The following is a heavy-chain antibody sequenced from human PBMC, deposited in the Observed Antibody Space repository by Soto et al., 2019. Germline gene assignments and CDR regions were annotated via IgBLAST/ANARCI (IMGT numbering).Heavy chain of an antibody. V-gene: IGHV4-30-4*01. Sequence: QVQLQESGPGLVKPSQTLSLTCTVSGGSISSGDYYWSWIRQPPGKGLEWIGYIYYSGSTYYNPSLKSRLTISVDTSKTQFSLKLSSVTAADTAVYYCARGPARGGYYLPFDYWGQGTLVTVSS. CDR2: IYYSGST. J-gene: IGHJ4*02. D-gene: IGHD3-22*01. CDR1: GGSISSGDYY. CDR3: ARGPARGGYYLPFDY.